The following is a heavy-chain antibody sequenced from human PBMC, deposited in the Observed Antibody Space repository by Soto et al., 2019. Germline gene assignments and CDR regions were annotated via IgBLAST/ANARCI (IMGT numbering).Heavy chain of an antibody. D-gene: IGHD4-17*01. Sequence: ELQLVESGGGLVQPGGSLRLSCAASGVIFSSYWMHWVRQAPGKGLVWVSRINRDGNNTSYADSVKGRFTISRDNAKNTLYLQMNSLRAEDTAVYYCARLGGVTTDIYGFDIWGQGTMVTVSS. CDR2: INRDGNNT. CDR3: ARLGGVTTDIYGFDI. V-gene: IGHV3-74*01. CDR1: GVIFSSYW. J-gene: IGHJ3*02.